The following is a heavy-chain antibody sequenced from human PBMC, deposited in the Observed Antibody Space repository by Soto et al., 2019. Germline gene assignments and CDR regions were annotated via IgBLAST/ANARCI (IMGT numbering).Heavy chain of an antibody. D-gene: IGHD2-2*01. CDR3: ARGSNAWSVFFHY. CDR1: GFIFEDYA. Sequence: EVQLVESGGGLVQPDGSLRLSCAASGFIFEDYALHWVRQAPGKGLEWVSRISWNSASISYEDSVKGRFSIARDNAKNSVYLQMNSLRLEDTALYYCARGSNAWSVFFHYRGQGTLVTVSS. CDR2: ISWNSASI. J-gene: IGHJ4*02. V-gene: IGHV3-9*01.